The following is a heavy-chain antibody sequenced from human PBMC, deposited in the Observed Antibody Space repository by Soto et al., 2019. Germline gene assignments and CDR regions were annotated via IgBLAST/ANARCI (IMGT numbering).Heavy chain of an antibody. CDR3: ARHLNYNYFDY. CDR2: IYHSGTT. CDR1: GASISSYY. D-gene: IGHD3-10*01. Sequence: PSATLSITCSVSGASISSYYASWIRQPPGKGLEWLGYIYHSGTTSYNPSLQSRVTISLDTSKNQFSLKLTSATAADTAVYYCARHLNYNYFDYRGQGTLVTVSS. V-gene: IGHV4-59*01. J-gene: IGHJ4*02.